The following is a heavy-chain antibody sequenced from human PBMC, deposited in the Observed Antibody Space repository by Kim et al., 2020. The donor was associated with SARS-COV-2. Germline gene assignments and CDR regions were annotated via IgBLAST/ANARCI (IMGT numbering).Heavy chain of an antibody. Sequence: GGSLRLSCAASGFTFSSYAMSWVRQAPGKGLEWVSAISGSGGSTYYADSVKGRFTISRDNSKNTLYLQMNSLRAEDTAVYYCANPLYIVGATTSDYWGQGTLVTVSS. CDR3: ANPLYIVGATTSDY. CDR2: ISGSGGST. CDR1: GFTFSSYA. J-gene: IGHJ4*02. V-gene: IGHV3-23*01. D-gene: IGHD1-26*01.